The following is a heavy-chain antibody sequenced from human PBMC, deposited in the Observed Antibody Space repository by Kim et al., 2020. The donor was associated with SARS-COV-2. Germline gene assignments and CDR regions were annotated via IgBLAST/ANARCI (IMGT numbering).Heavy chain of an antibody. D-gene: IGHD3-22*01. J-gene: IGHJ4*02. CDR1: GGSFSGYY. CDR2: INHSGST. CDR3: AGFSWGYYDSSGYGDY. V-gene: IGHV4-34*01. Sequence: SQTLSLTCAVYGGSFSGYYWSWIRQPPGKGLEWIGEINHSGSTNYNPSLKSRVTISVDTSKNQFSLKLSSVTAADTAVYYCAGFSWGYYDSSGYGDYWGQ.